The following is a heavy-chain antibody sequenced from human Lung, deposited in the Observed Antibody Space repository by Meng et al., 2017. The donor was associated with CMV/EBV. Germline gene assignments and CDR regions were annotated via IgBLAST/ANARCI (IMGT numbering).Heavy chain of an antibody. V-gene: IGHV3-72*01. CDR1: GFTFGDHY. J-gene: IGHJ4*02. Sequence: SGFTFGDHYMDWVRQDPGKGLEWVARSRNKASSYTTEYAASVKGRFTISRDDSKNSLNLQMTSLKTEDTAVYYCARDSTTTRDFDYWGQGTLVTVSS. CDR3: ARDSTTTRDFDY. CDR2: SRNKASSYTT. D-gene: IGHD2/OR15-2a*01.